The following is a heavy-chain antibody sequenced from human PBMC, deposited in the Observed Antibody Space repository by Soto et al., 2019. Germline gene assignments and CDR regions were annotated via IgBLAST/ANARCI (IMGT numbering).Heavy chain of an antibody. D-gene: IGHD2-15*01. CDR3: ARGKGTRWYESSDY. Sequence: GGSLRLSCAFSGFTYTNYAMSLVRQAPGKGLEWVSYISSSSSTIYYADSVKGRFTISRDNAKNSLYLQMNSLRAEDTAIYYCARGKGTRWYESSDYWGQGTLVTVSS. CDR2: ISSSSSTI. J-gene: IGHJ4*02. CDR1: GFTYTNYA. V-gene: IGHV3-48*01.